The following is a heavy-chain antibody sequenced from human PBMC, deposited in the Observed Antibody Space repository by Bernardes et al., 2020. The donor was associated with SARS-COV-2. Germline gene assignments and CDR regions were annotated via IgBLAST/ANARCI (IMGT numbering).Heavy chain of an antibody. J-gene: IGHJ6*02. CDR1: GYSFNTYG. CDR3: ARYKLLDCSGGSCYSVNYYYYGMDV. V-gene: IGHV1-18*01. D-gene: IGHD2-15*01. CDR2: INPYKGDT. Sequence: ASVKVSCKASGYSFNTYGISWVRQAPGQGLEWVGWINPYKGDTKYAQKLQGRVTMTTDTSTRTAYVEVRSLRSDDTAVYYCARYKLLDCSGGSCYSVNYYYYGMDVWGQGTTVTVSS.